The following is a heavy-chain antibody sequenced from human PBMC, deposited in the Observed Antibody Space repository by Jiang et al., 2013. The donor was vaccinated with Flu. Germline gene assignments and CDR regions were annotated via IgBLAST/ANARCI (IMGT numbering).Heavy chain of an antibody. CDR3: AKDPPSTSSSPSITMIVVVKDRYFDY. V-gene: IGHV3-23*01. Sequence: SCAASGFTFSSYAMSWVRQAPGKGLEWVSAISGSGGSTCYADSVKGRFTISRDNSKNTLYLQMNSLRAEDTAVYYCAKDPPSTSSSPSITMIVVVKDRYFDYWGQGTLVTVSS. D-gene: IGHD3-22*01. CDR1: GFTFSSYA. CDR2: ISGSGGST. J-gene: IGHJ4*02.